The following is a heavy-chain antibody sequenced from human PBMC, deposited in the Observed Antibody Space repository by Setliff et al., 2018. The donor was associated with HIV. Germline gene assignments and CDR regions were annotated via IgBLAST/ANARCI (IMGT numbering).Heavy chain of an antibody. Sequence: TSETLSLTCAVSGCSISSGYYWGWIRQPPGRGLEWIGNIYHSGGTHYNPSLRSRVTISVDTSKNHFSLKLSSVTAADTAVFYCARVPFTTGFDYWGQGILVTV. CDR1: GCSISSGYY. CDR2: IYHSGGT. CDR3: ARVPFTTGFDY. V-gene: IGHV4-38-2*01. D-gene: IGHD3-3*01. J-gene: IGHJ4*02.